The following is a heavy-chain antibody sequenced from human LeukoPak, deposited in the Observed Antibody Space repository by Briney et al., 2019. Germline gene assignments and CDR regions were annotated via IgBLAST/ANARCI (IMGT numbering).Heavy chain of an antibody. V-gene: IGHV1-69*10. Sequence: AVKVSCKASGGTFSSYAISWVRQAPGQALEWMGGIIPILGIANYAQQFQGRVTITPDKSTSTAYLELSSLRSEDTAVYYCARDDYGSGSLSYYYGMDVWGQRTTVTVSS. CDR1: GGTFSSYA. D-gene: IGHD3-10*01. CDR2: IIPILGIA. CDR3: ARDDYGSGSLSYYYGMDV. J-gene: IGHJ6*02.